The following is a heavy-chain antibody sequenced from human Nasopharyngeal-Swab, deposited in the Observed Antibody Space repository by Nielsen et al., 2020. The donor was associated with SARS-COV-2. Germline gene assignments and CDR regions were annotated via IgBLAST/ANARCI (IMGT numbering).Heavy chain of an antibody. CDR2: INTNTGNP. CDR1: GYTFTSYA. V-gene: IGHV7-4-1*02. J-gene: IGHJ3*02. D-gene: IGHD3-3*01. CDR3: ARGDYDFWSGWVTAFDI. Sequence: ASVKVSCKASGYTFTSYAMNWVRQAPGQGLEWMGWINTNTGNPTYAQGFTGRFVFSLDTSVSTAYLQISSLKAEDTAVYYCARGDYDFWSGWVTAFDIRGQGTMVTVSS.